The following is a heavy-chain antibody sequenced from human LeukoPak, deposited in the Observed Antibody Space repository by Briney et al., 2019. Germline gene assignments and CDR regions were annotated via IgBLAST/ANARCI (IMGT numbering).Heavy chain of an antibody. CDR1: GYTFTGYY. Sequence: ASVTVSLMCAGYTFTGYYMHWVRQPPAQGLAWVGCINLNSGGTNYAQKFQGRVTMTRDTSISTAYMELSRLRSDDTAVYYCARALGYSGYDFWVDYYYYMDVWGKRTTVTVSS. CDR2: INLNSGGT. D-gene: IGHD5-12*01. V-gene: IGHV1-2*02. J-gene: IGHJ6*03. CDR3: ARALGYSGYDFWVDYYYYMDV.